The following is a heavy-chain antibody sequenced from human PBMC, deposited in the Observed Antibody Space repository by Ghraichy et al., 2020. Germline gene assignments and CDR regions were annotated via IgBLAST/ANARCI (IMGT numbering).Heavy chain of an antibody. V-gene: IGHV1-2*06. CDR1: GYTFTGYD. CDR2: ISPSSDT. J-gene: IGHJ4*02. D-gene: IGHD1-26*01. CDR3: AADRIGSYDY. Sequence: GESLNISCKASGYTFTGYDMHWVRQAPGQGLEWMGRISPSSDTFYAQKFQGRVTLTLDTSITTAYMELSRLTSDDTAVYYCAADRIGSYDYWGQGTLVTVSS.